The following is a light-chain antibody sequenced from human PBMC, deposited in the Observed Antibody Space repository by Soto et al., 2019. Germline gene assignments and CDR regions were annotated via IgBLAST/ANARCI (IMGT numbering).Light chain of an antibody. CDR1: SSDGGGYVY. CDR2: EVS. J-gene: IGLJ1*01. CDR3: SSYSISTAYL. Sequence: QSVLTQPASVSGSPGQSITISCTGTSSDGGGYVYVSWYQRHPCKAPKLMVFEVSNRPSGVSYRFSGSKSGNAASLTISGLQAEDEADYFCSSYSISTAYLFGTGTKVTVL. V-gene: IGLV2-14*01.